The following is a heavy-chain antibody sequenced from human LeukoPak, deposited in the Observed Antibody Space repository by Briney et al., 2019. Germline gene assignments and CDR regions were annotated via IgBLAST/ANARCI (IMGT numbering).Heavy chain of an antibody. D-gene: IGHD6-13*01. CDR1: GDSVSSKNAA. Sequence: SQTLSLTCAISGDSVSSKNAAWNWIRQSPSRGLEWLGRTYYRSKWYNDYAVSVKSRITISPDTSKNQFSLQLNSVTPEDTAVYYCVRSFSSSLDYWGQGTLVTVSS. J-gene: IGHJ4*02. CDR2: TYYRSKWYN. V-gene: IGHV6-1*01. CDR3: VRSFSSSLDY.